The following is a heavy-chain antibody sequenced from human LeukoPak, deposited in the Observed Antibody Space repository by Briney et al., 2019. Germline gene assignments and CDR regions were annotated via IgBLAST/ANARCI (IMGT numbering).Heavy chain of an antibody. CDR2: IKQDGSEK. V-gene: IGHV3-7*01. CDR3: ARSGPNDVQIKTRTYDY. Sequence: WGSLRLSCAASGFAFSNYWMTWVRQAPGKGLEWVANIKQDGSEKYHVESAQGRFIISRDNARASLYLQMNRLRLEDTAVYYCARSGPNDVQIKTRTYDYWGQGTLVIVSS. J-gene: IGHJ4*02. CDR1: GFAFSNYW. D-gene: IGHD1-1*01.